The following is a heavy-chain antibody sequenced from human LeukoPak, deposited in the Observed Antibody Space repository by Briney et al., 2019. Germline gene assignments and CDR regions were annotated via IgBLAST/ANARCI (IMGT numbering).Heavy chain of an antibody. CDR1: GFTFSSYA. CDR3: ARGLPATLLDY. CDR2: VSGSGGST. D-gene: IGHD2-2*01. V-gene: IGHV3-23*01. Sequence: GGSLRLSCAASGFTFSSYAMSWVRQAPGKGLEWVSAVSGSGGSTYYADSVKGRFTISRDNAKNSLYLQMNSLRVEDTAVYYCARGLPATLLDYWGQGTLVTVSS. J-gene: IGHJ4*02.